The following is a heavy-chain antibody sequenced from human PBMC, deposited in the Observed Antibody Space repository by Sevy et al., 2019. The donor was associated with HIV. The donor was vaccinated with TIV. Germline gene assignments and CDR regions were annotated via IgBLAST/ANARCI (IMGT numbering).Heavy chain of an antibody. Sequence: SETLSLTCTVSGGSISGYYWSWIRQPPGKGLEWIGYISYSGSTNYNPSLKSRVTISVDTSKNEYSLKLSSVTAADTAVYYCARSRVIICTFDDWGQGTLVTVSS. V-gene: IGHV4-59*01. CDR3: ARSRVIICTFDD. CDR1: GGSISGYY. J-gene: IGHJ4*02. CDR2: ISYSGST. D-gene: IGHD2-21*01.